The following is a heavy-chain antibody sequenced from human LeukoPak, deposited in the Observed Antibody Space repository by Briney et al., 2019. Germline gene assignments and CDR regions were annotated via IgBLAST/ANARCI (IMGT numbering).Heavy chain of an antibody. CDR2: ISSSGSTI. D-gene: IGHD1-26*01. CDR1: GFTFSDYY. V-gene: IGHV3-11*04. Sequence: GESLRLSCVASGFTFSDYYMSWIRQAPGKGLEWVSYISSSGSTIYYADSVKGRFTISRDNAKNSLYLQMNSLRAEDTAVHYCARVPSGRYGSGVDYYYYMDVWGKGTTVTVSS. J-gene: IGHJ6*03. CDR3: ARVPSGRYGSGVDYYYYMDV.